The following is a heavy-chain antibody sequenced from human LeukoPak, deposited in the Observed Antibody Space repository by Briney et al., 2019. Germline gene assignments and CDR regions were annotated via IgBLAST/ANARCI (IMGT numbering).Heavy chain of an antibody. CDR1: GGSISSGAYY. Sequence: SQTLSLTCTVSGGSISSGAYYWGWIRQPPGKGLEWVGYIYYSGSTYYNPSLKSRVTISVDTSKNQFSLKLSSVTAADTAVYYCARGLSYYYGSGRFDYWGQGTLVTVSS. CDR3: ARGLSYYYGSGRFDY. J-gene: IGHJ4*02. V-gene: IGHV4-30-4*01. CDR2: IYYSGST. D-gene: IGHD3-10*01.